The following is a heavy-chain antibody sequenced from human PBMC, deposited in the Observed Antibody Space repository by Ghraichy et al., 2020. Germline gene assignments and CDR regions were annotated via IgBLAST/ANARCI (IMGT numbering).Heavy chain of an antibody. Sequence: SETLSLTCTVSGGSISSSSYYWGWIRQPPGKGLEWIGSIYYSGSTYYNPSLKSRVTISVDTSKNQFSLKLSSVTAADTAVFYCARHPRGVVVPAGPAFDIWGQGTMVTVSS. D-gene: IGHD2-2*01. CDR3: ARHPRGVVVPAGPAFDI. CDR1: GGSISSSSYY. CDR2: IYYSGST. V-gene: IGHV4-39*01. J-gene: IGHJ3*02.